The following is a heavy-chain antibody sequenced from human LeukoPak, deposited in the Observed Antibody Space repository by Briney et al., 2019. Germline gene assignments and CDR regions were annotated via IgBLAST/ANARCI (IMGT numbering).Heavy chain of an antibody. V-gene: IGHV3-66*01. J-gene: IGHJ3*02. CDR1: GFTVSNYY. CDR3: ARDNPFDAFDI. Sequence: GGSLRLSCATSGFTVSNYYMGWVRQAPGKGLEWVSIIYSGGSTYYADSVKGRFTISRDNSKNTLYLQMNSLRAEDTAVYYCARDNPFDAFDIWGKGTMVTVSS. CDR2: IYSGGST.